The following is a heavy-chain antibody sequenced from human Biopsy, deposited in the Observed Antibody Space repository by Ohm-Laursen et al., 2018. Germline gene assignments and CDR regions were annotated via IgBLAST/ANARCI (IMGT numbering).Heavy chain of an antibody. CDR3: GRAVRNQLLTDP. D-gene: IGHD1-7*01. Sequence: ASVTASCKVSGYTLTSYDITWARQASGHGPEWIGWLNPVSGNSNFGQKFRGRVTVTSDTSISTAYMELSGLTSDDTATYYCGRAVRNQLLTDPWGQGTLVTVTS. V-gene: IGHV1-8*01. CDR1: GYTLTSYD. CDR2: LNPVSGNS. J-gene: IGHJ5*02.